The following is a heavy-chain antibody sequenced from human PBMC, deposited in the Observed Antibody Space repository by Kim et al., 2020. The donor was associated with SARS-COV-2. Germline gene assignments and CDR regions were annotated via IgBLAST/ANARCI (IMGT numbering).Heavy chain of an antibody. CDR1: GYSFTSYW. V-gene: IGHV5-51*01. CDR2: IYPGDSDT. Sequence: GESLKISCKGSGYSFTSYWIGWVRQMPGKGLEWMGIIYPGDSDTRYSPSFQGQVTISADKSISTAYLQWSSLKASDTAMYYCARISDYSNYEWEYNWFDPWGQGTLVTVSS. CDR3: ARISDYSNYEWEYNWFDP. D-gene: IGHD4-4*01. J-gene: IGHJ5*02.